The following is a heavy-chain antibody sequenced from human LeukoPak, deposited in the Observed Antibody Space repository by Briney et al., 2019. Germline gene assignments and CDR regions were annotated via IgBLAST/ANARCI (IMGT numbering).Heavy chain of an antibody. Sequence: GGSLRLSCVASGFTFSSYAMSWVRQAPGKGLEWVPAISGSGVTTHYAGSVKGRFSISRDNSKNTLYLQMNSLRAEDTALYYCAKKVVVGAASPYSDFQDWGQGTLVTVSS. J-gene: IGHJ1*01. V-gene: IGHV3-23*01. CDR2: ISGSGVTT. CDR1: GFTFSSYA. D-gene: IGHD2-15*01. CDR3: AKKVVVGAASPYSDFQD.